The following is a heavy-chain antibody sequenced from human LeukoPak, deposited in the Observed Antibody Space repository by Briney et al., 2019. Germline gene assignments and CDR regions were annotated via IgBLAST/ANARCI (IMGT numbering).Heavy chain of an antibody. Sequence: GGSLRLSCLASGFTFSSYAMSWVRQAPGKGLEWVANIKQDGSEKYYVDSVKGRFTISRDNAKNSLYLQMNSLRAEDTAVYYCAREHDYGGNHRWGQGTLVTVSS. D-gene: IGHD4-23*01. CDR2: IKQDGSEK. J-gene: IGHJ4*02. V-gene: IGHV3-7*01. CDR3: AREHDYGGNHR. CDR1: GFTFSSYA.